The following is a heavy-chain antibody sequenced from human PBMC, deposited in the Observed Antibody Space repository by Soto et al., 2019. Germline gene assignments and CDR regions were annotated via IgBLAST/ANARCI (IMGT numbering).Heavy chain of an antibody. J-gene: IGHJ6*02. Sequence: EVQVVESGGGLVQPGGSLRLSCAASGFTFSDHYMDWVRQAPGKGLEWGGRIRNKANSYTTEYAASVKGTFTISRDDSVNSLSLQMNSLNTEDTALYYCGRGASRRSGAYYFAMDVWGQGTTVIVSS. CDR1: GFTFSDHY. D-gene: IGHD6-6*01. V-gene: IGHV3-72*01. CDR3: GRGASRRSGAYYFAMDV. CDR2: IRNKANSYTT.